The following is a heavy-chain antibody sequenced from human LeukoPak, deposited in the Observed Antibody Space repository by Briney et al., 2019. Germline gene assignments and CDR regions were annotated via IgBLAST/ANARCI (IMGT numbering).Heavy chain of an antibody. CDR1: GFTFSSYW. Sequence: GRSLRLSCAASGFTFSSYWMSWVRQAPGKGLEWVANIKQDGSEKYYVDSVKGRFTISRDNAKNSLYLQMNSLRAEDTAVYYCAREGTMIDLDGMDVWGQGTTVTVSS. J-gene: IGHJ6*02. CDR3: AREGTMIDLDGMDV. D-gene: IGHD3-22*01. V-gene: IGHV3-7*01. CDR2: IKQDGSEK.